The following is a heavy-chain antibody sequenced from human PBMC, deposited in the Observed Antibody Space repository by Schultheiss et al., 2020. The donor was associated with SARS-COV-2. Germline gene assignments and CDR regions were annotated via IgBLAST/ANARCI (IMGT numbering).Heavy chain of an antibody. CDR1: GGSFSGYY. CDR2: INHSGST. CDR3: ARVSFSVGATAYYGMDV. J-gene: IGHJ6*02. V-gene: IGHV4-34*01. Sequence: GSLRLSCAVYGGSFSGYYWSWIRQPPGKGLEWIGEINHSGSTNYNPSLKSRVTISVDTSKNQFSLKLSSVTAADTAVYYCARVSFSVGATAYYGMDVWGQGTTVTVSS. D-gene: IGHD1-26*01.